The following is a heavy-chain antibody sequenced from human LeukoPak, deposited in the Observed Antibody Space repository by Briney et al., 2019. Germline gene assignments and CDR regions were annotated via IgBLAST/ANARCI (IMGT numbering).Heavy chain of an antibody. J-gene: IGHJ4*02. V-gene: IGHV3-33*01. CDR1: GFTFSSYG. Sequence: GGSLRLSCAASGFTFSSYGMHWVRQAPGKGLEWVAVIWYDGSNKYYADSVKGRFTISRDNSKNTLYLQMNSLKTEDTAVYYCTTDGPIIVVVPAAIWSRDNRYTDYWGQGTLVTVSS. CDR2: IWYDGSNK. CDR3: TTDGPIIVVVPAAIWSRDNRYTDY. D-gene: IGHD2-2*01.